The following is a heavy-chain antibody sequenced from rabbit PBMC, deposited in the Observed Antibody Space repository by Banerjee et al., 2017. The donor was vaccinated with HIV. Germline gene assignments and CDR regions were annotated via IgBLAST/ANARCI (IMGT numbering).Heavy chain of an antibody. CDR2: IDVGSGGAT. V-gene: IGHV1S45*01. CDR3: AKEEYGGISSL. CDR1: GFSFSSSYW. D-gene: IGHD8-1*01. J-gene: IGHJ6*01. Sequence: QEQLVESGGGLVQPEGSLTLTCKASGFSFSSSYWIWWVRQAPGKGLEWIACIDVGSGGATYYANWAKGRFTISKTSSTTVTLQMTSLTAADTATYFCAKEEYGGISSLWGPGTLVTVS.